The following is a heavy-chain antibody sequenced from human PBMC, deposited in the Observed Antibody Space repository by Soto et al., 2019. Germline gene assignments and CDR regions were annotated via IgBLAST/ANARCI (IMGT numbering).Heavy chain of an antibody. Sequence: QVQLVQSGAEVKKPGASVKVSCKASGDTFTDYYIHWVRQAPGQGLEWMGTVNPSGGHTTYAQHFLGRMTMTRDTSTSTLYMELTSLTSEDTAIYYCARGGHVVVVTAALDCWGQGTLVTVSS. CDR1: GDTFTDYY. J-gene: IGHJ4*02. CDR2: VNPSGGHT. CDR3: ARGGHVVVVTAALDC. V-gene: IGHV1-46*01. D-gene: IGHD2-21*02.